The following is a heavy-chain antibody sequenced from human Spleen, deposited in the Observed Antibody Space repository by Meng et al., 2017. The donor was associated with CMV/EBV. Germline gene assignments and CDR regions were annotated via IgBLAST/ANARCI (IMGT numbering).Heavy chain of an antibody. D-gene: IGHD1-26*01. V-gene: IGHV1-46*01. CDR2: INPSTGST. CDR3: AAVGATPGVFDY. CDR1: GYTFTSYY. J-gene: IGHJ4*02. Sequence: ASVKVSCKASGYTFTSYYLHWVRQAPGQGLEWMGVINPSTGSTTYAQKFQDRVTMTRDTSTSTVYMELSSLRSEDTAVYYCAAVGATPGVFDYWGQGTLVTVSS.